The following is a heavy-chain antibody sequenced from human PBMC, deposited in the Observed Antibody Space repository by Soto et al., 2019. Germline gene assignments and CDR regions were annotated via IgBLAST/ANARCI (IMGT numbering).Heavy chain of an antibody. CDR1: GGSISTYY. V-gene: IGHV4-59*08. CDR3: GRHAEYSDNWFDS. Sequence: SETLSLTCTVSGGSISTYYWGWIRQPPGKALEWIGYIHYSGSTKHNPSLESRVTISVDTTKNQFSLKLSSVTAADTAVYYCGRHAEYSDNWFDSWGQGTRVTVAS. CDR2: IHYSGST. J-gene: IGHJ5*01. D-gene: IGHD6-6*01.